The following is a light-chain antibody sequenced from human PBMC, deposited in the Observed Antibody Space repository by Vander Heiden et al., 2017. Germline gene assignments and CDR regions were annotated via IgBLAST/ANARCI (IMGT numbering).Light chain of an antibody. CDR3: QQYNSYSPYT. CDR1: QSISSW. CDR2: KAS. V-gene: IGKV1-5*03. Sequence: DIQMTQSPSTLSASVGDRVTITCRASQSISSWLAWYQQKPGKAPKLLIYKASTLQGGVPSRFSGSGSGTEFTLTISSLQPDDFAIYHCQQYNSYSPYTFGQGTKLEI. J-gene: IGKJ2*01.